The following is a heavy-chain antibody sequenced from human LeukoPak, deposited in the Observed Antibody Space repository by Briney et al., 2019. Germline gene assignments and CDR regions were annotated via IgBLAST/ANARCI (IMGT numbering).Heavy chain of an antibody. CDR3: ARDRVRGNYGDYVVSMDV. D-gene: IGHD4-17*01. V-gene: IGHV1-18*01. CDR1: GYTFTDYN. CDR2: ISAYNGNT. J-gene: IGHJ6*02. Sequence: ASVEVSCKASGYTFTDYNIHWVRQAPGQGLEWMGWISAYNGNTNYAQKLQGRVTMTTDTSTSTAYMELRSLRSDDTAVYYCARDRVRGNYGDYVVSMDVWGQGTTVTVSS.